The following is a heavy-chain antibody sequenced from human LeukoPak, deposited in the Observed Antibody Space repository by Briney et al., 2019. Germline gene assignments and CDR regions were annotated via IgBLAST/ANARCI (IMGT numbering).Heavy chain of an antibody. Sequence: GGSLRLSCAASGFTFSSYAMHWVRQAPGKGLEWVAVISYDGSNKYYADSVKGRFTISRDNSKNTLYLQMNSLRAEDTAVYYCARGIVATIIDYWGQGTLVTVSS. CDR3: ARGIVATIIDY. J-gene: IGHJ4*02. D-gene: IGHD5-12*01. CDR1: GFTFSSYA. CDR2: ISYDGSNK. V-gene: IGHV3-30-3*01.